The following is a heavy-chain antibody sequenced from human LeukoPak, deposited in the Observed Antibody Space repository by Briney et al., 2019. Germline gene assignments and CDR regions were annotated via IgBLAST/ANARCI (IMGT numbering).Heavy chain of an antibody. CDR3: AKDSQFDWLLPFDY. CDR1: GFTFSSYA. D-gene: IGHD3-9*01. Sequence: GGSLRLSCAASGFTFSSYAMAWVRQAPGKGLEWVSGISGRGGRTYYADSVKGRFTISRDNSKNTLYLQMNSLRAEDTAVYYCAKDSQFDWLLPFDYWGQGTLVTVSS. J-gene: IGHJ4*02. CDR2: ISGRGGRT. V-gene: IGHV3-23*01.